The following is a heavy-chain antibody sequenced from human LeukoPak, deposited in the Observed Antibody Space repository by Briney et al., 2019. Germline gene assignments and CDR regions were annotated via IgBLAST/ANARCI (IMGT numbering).Heavy chain of an antibody. V-gene: IGHV3-74*01. D-gene: IGHD3-22*01. Sequence: GGSLRLSCAASGFTFSSYWMHWVRQAPGKGLVWVARIHGDGSDTNYADSVKGRFTISRDNARNTVYLQMNCLRAEDPAVYYCARGWVPSDITLKWGQGTMVTVSS. CDR1: GFTFSSYW. CDR2: IHGDGSDT. CDR3: ARGWVPSDITLK. J-gene: IGHJ3*01.